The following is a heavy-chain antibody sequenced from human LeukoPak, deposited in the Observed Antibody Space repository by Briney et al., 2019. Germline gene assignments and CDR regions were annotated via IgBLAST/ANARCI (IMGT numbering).Heavy chain of an antibody. J-gene: IGHJ4*02. D-gene: IGHD3-22*01. Sequence: GGSLRLSCAASGFTFDDYAMHWVRQAPGKGLEWVSSISSRSNYIQYTDSVKGRFTMSRDNARNSLYLQMNSLRAEDTAVYYCARDLDYYDSSAYYVFDYWGQGTLVTVSS. CDR1: GFTFDDYA. CDR2: ISSRSNYI. V-gene: IGHV3-21*01. CDR3: ARDLDYYDSSAYYVFDY.